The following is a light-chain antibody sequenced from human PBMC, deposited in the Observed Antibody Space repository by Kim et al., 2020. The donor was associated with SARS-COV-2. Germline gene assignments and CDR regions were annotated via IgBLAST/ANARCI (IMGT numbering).Light chain of an antibody. V-gene: IGLV1-40*01. CDR3: QSYDSSLSGWV. CDR1: RSNIGAGYD. CDR2: GNS. Sequence: VTISCIGLRSNIGAGYDVPWYQQLPGTAPKLLIYGNSTRPSGVPDRFSGSKSGTSASLAITGLQAEDEADYYCQSYDSSLSGWVFGGGTKLTVL. J-gene: IGLJ3*02.